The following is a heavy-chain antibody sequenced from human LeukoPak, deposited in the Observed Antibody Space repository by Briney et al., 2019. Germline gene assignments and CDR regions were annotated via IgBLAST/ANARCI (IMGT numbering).Heavy chain of an antibody. CDR1: GGSISSSSYY. J-gene: IGHJ4*03. CDR3: ARRPYCSSTSCYNRYFDY. Sequence: ASETLSLTCTVSGGSISSSSYYWGWIRQPPGKGLEWIGSIYYSGSTYYNPSLKSRVTISVDTSKNQFSLKLSSVTAADTAVYYCARRPYCSSTSCYNRYFDYWGQGTLVTVSS. V-gene: IGHV4-39*01. D-gene: IGHD2-2*02. CDR2: IYYSGST.